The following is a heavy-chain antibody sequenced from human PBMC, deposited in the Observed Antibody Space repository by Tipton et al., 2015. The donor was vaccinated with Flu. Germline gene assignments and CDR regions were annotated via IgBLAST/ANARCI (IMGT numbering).Heavy chain of an antibody. CDR2: ISSSGSTI. Sequence: SLRLSCAASGFTFSSYEMNWVRQAPGKGLEWVSYISSSGSTIYYADSVKGRFTISRDNAKNSLYLQMNSLRAEDTAVYYCARDEEYDDFWSGYPYYYYYGMDVWGQGTTVTVSS. CDR3: ARDEEYDDFWSGYPYYYYYGMDV. J-gene: IGHJ6*02. CDR1: GFTFSSYE. D-gene: IGHD3-3*01. V-gene: IGHV3-48*03.